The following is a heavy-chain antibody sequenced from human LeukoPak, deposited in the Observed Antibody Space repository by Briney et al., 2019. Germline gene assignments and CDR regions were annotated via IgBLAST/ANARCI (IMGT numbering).Heavy chain of an antibody. CDR1: GFIFSNYA. Sequence: GGSLRLSCAASGFIFSNYAMSWVRQAPGKGLEWVANIKQDGSEKYYVDSVKGRFTISRDNAKNSLYLQMNSLRAEDTAVYYCARASSLSGSLRDAFDIWGQGTMVTVSS. V-gene: IGHV3-7*01. CDR3: ARASSLSGSLRDAFDI. D-gene: IGHD3-22*01. J-gene: IGHJ3*02. CDR2: IKQDGSEK.